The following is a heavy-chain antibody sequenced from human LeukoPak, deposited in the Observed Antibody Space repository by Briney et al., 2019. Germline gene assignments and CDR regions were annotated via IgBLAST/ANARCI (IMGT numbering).Heavy chain of an antibody. CDR2: INYSRNKI. V-gene: IGHV3-48*02. D-gene: IGHD4-11*01. CDR1: GFTFSNYA. Sequence: GGSLRLSCAASGFTFSNYAMSWVRQAAGKGLEWISYINYSRNKISYADSVKGRFSVSRDNDKNAVYLQMNSLTDEDTAIYYCTRDWGYGYSDQWGQGTLVTVSS. J-gene: IGHJ4*02. CDR3: TRDWGYGYSDQ.